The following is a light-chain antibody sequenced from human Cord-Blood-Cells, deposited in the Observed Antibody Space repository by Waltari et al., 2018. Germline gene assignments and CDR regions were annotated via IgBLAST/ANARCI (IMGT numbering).Light chain of an antibody. CDR2: DDR. Sequence: QSALTQPASVSGSPGQAITTSCTGTSSNVGGYNYVSWYQQHPGKAPTLMIYDDRTRPAGVSNRCSAFNTCNTASLPISGVQADEEDDYYCSSYKSSSTPVVFGGGTKLTVL. J-gene: IGLJ2*01. CDR3: SSYKSSSTPVV. CDR1: SSNVGGYNY. V-gene: IGLV2-14*01.